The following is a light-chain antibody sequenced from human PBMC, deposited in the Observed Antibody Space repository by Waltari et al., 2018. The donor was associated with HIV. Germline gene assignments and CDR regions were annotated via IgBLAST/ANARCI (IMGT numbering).Light chain of an antibody. J-gene: IGKJ4*02. CDR1: RTVFCSSNSQNY. CDR2: SAS. V-gene: IGKV4-1*01. CDR3: QKYVATPPT. Sequence: VLTQSLLSLPLSLGGSAALRCNTSRTVFCSSNSQNYLAWYQQHPGQPPKLLTYSASTRQAGVPNRFSRSGSGTDYTLTISSLHAEDGAVYSCQKYVATPPTLGGRTKVAIK.